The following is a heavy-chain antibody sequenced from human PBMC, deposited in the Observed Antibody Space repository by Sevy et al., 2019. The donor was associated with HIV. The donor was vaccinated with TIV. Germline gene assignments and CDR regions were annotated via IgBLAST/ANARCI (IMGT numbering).Heavy chain of an antibody. CDR2: INPSGGST. CDR1: GYTFTSYY. J-gene: IGHJ6*02. CDR3: ARSKSIGMDV. V-gene: IGHV1-46*01. Sequence: ASVKVSCKASGYTFTSYYMHWVRQAPGQGLEWMGIINPSGGSTSYAQKFQGRVTMTRDTSTSTVYMELRSLRSEDTAVYDWARSKSIGMDVWGQGTTVTVSS. D-gene: IGHD2-21*01.